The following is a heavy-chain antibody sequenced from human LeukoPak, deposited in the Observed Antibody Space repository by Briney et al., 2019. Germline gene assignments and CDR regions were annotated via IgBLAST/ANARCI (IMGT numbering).Heavy chain of an antibody. V-gene: IGHV3-23*01. CDR3: AKVFDTAFDAFDI. Sequence: PGGSLGLSCAAPGFTFSSYAMSWVRQAAGKGLEWVSAISGSVGSTYYADSVKGRFTISRDNSKNTLYLQMNSLRAEDTAVYYCAKVFDTAFDAFDIWGQGTMVTVSS. D-gene: IGHD5-18*01. J-gene: IGHJ3*02. CDR2: ISGSVGST. CDR1: GFTFSSYA.